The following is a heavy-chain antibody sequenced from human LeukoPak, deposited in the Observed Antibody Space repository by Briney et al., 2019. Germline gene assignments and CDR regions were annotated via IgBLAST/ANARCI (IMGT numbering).Heavy chain of an antibody. Sequence: KPSQTLSLTCTVSGGSISSGGYYWGWIRQPPGKGLEWIGSIYHSGSTYYNPSLKSRVTISVDTSKNQFSLKLSSVTAADTAVYYCARIASTRTTVTFPPFYYYGMDVWGQGTTVTVSS. CDR2: IYHSGST. CDR3: ARIASTRTTVTFPPFYYYGMDV. CDR1: GGSISSGGYY. V-gene: IGHV4-39*07. D-gene: IGHD4-17*01. J-gene: IGHJ6*02.